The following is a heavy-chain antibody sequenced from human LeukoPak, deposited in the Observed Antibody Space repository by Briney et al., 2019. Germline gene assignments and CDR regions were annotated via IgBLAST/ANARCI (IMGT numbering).Heavy chain of an antibody. CDR2: ISSSSSYI. V-gene: IGHV3-21*01. CDR3: ARSDFKVFDY. J-gene: IGHJ4*02. CDR1: GFTFSSYA. Sequence: GGSLRLSCAASGFTFSSYAMSWVRQAPGKGLEWVSSISSSSSYIYYADSVKGRFTISRDNAKNSLYLQMNSLRAGDTAVYYCARSDFKVFDYWGQGTLDTVSS.